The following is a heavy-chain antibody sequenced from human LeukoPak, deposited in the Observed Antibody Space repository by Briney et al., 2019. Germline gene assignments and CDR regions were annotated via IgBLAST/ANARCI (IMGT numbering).Heavy chain of an antibody. V-gene: IGHV4-38-2*02. Sequence: PSETLSLTCGVSGFSISSGYYWGWIRPPPGKGLEWIGSIYHSGNTFYNPSLKSRVTISVDTSKNQFSLKLKFATAADTAMYYCARDLWFGESRGGYWGQGTLVTVSS. CDR1: GFSISSGYY. CDR2: IYHSGNT. CDR3: ARDLWFGESRGGY. D-gene: IGHD3-10*01. J-gene: IGHJ4*02.